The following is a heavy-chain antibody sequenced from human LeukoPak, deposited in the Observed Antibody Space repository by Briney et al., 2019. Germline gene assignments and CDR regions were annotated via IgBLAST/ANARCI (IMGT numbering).Heavy chain of an antibody. J-gene: IGHJ4*02. Sequence: SETLSLTCTVSGGSISSYYWSWIRQPPGKGLEWIGYIYYSGSTNYNPSLKSRVTISVDTSKNQFSLKLSSVTAADTAVYYCARVFLPTYFDYWGQGTLVTVSS. CDR2: IYYSGST. V-gene: IGHV4-59*01. CDR1: GGSISSYY. D-gene: IGHD3-3*01. CDR3: ARVFLPTYFDY.